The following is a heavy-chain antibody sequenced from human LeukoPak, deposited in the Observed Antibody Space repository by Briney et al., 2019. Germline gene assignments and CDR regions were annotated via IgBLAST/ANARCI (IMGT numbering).Heavy chain of an antibody. CDR1: GGSISSSSYY. D-gene: IGHD4-17*01. V-gene: IGHV4-39*01. CDR2: IYYSGST. Sequence: KASETLSLTCTVSGGSISSSSYYWGWIRQPPGKGLEWIGSIYYSGSTFYNPSLTSRVTISADTSKNQFSLNLGSVTAADTAVYYCARGQVYYGALKDWGQGTLVTVSS. J-gene: IGHJ4*02. CDR3: ARGQVYYGALKD.